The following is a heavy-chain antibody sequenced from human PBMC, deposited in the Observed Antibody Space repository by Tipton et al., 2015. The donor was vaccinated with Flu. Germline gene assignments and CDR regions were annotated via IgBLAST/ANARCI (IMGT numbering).Heavy chain of an antibody. CDR1: GFTFSRYA. CDR2: VSGGGAVR. D-gene: IGHD6-19*01. Sequence: SLRLSCAASGFTFSRYAMSWVRQAPGKGLEWVSAVSGGGAVRYFADSVKGRFTISRDNVKNILYLQMNSLRAEDTAIYYCAKVIPEFAAGLDHWGQGTLVAVSS. V-gene: IGHV3-23*01. CDR3: AKVIPEFAAGLDH. J-gene: IGHJ4*02.